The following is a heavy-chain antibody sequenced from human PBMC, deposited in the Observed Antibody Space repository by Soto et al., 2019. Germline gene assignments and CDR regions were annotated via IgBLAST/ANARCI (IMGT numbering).Heavy chain of an antibody. CDR2: ISYDGSNK. CDR3: AKTIFGRRSTGYYMDV. Sequence: GGSLRLSCAASGFTFSSYGMHWVRQAPGKGLEWVAVISYDGSNKYYADSVKGRFTISRDNSKNTLYLQMNSLRAEDTAVYYCAKTIFGRRSTGYYMDVWGKGTTVTV. V-gene: IGHV3-30*18. D-gene: IGHD3-3*01. J-gene: IGHJ6*03. CDR1: GFTFSSYG.